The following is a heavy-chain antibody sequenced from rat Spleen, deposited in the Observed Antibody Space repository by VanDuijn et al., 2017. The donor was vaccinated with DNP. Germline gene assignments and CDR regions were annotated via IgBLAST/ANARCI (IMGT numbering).Heavy chain of an antibody. CDR3: ARRYYGYNWDYFDY. D-gene: IGHD1-9*01. CDR1: GLSLTSYT. V-gene: IGHV2-6*01. Sequence: QVQLKESGPGLVQPSQTLSLTCTVSGLSLTSYTVGWVRQPPGKGLEWIAAMSSGGATYYNSALKSRLSISRDTSKSQVFLKMNSLQTEDTAMYFCARRYYGYNWDYFDYWGQGVMVTVSS. CDR2: MSSGGAT. J-gene: IGHJ2*01.